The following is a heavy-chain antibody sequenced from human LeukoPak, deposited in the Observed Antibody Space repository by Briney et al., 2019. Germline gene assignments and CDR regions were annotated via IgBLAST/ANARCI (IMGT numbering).Heavy chain of an antibody. CDR3: TRGEESFDY. CDR2: IRSKAYGGTT. D-gene: IGHD2-21*01. CDR1: GFTFGDYA. V-gene: IGHV3-49*04. Sequence: GRSLRLSCTASGFTFGDYAMSWVRQAPGKGLEWVGFIRSKAYGGTTEYAASVKGRFTISRDDSKSIAYLQMNSLKTEDTAVYYCTRGEESFDYWGQGTLVTVSS. J-gene: IGHJ4*02.